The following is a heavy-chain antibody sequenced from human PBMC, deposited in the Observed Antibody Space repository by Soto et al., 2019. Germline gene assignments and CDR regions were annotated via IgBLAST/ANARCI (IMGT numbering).Heavy chain of an antibody. Sequence: SVKVSCKASGVTFSSYAISWVRQAPGQGLEWMGGIIPIFGTANCAQKFQGRVTITADESTSTAYMELSSLRSEDTAVYYCASFDSSGYYFAWGQGSLGTVSS. J-gene: IGHJ4*02. V-gene: IGHV1-69*13. D-gene: IGHD3-22*01. CDR2: IIPIFGTA. CDR1: GVTFSSYA. CDR3: ASFDSSGYYFA.